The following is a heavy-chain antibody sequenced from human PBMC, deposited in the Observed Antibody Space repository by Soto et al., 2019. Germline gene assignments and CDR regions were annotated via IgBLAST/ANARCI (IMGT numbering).Heavy chain of an antibody. CDR2: IYYSGST. CDR3: ARAPRLYFGSGSYIKDGFYFDY. J-gene: IGHJ4*02. V-gene: IGHV4-31*03. CDR1: DGSISSCCYY. D-gene: IGHD3-10*01. Sequence: PSETPSLTFTVSDGSISSCCYYWSWIRQHPGKGLEWIGYIYYSGSTYYNPSLKSRVTISVDTSKNQFSLKLSSVTAADTAVYYCARAPRLYFGSGSYIKDGFYFDYWGQGTLVTV.